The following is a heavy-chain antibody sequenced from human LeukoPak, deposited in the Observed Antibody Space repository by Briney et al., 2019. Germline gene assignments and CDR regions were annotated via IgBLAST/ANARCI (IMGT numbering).Heavy chain of an antibody. CDR1: GSTFSDHY. V-gene: IGHV3-72*01. CDR3: ARVVDGDFDWFDY. Sequence: GGSLRLSCAASGSTFSDHYMDWVRQAPGKGLEWVGRIRNKANTYITKYAASVKGRFTISRDDSKNSLFLQMNSLKAEDTAVYFCARVVDGDFDWFDYWGQGTLVTVSS. D-gene: IGHD3-10*01. J-gene: IGHJ5*01. CDR2: IRNKANTYIT.